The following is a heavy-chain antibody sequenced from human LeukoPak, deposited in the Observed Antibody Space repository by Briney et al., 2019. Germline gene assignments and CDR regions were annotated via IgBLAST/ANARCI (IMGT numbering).Heavy chain of an antibody. CDR3: ARATTMVRGVIITQDPRDAFDI. V-gene: IGHV1-69*01. Sequence: SVKVSCKASGGTFSSYAISWVRQAPGQGLEWVGGIIPIFGTANYAQKFQGRVTITADESTSTAYMELSSLRSEDTAVYYCARATTMVRGVIITQDPRDAFDIWGQGTMVTVSS. CDR2: IIPIFGTA. J-gene: IGHJ3*02. D-gene: IGHD3-10*01. CDR1: GGTFSSYA.